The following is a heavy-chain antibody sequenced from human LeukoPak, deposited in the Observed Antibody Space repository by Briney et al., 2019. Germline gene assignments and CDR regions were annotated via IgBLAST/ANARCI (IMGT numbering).Heavy chain of an antibody. CDR1: GFALKSYS. Sequence: GGSLRLSCAGSGFALKSYSLSWVRQAPGKGLEWVSSISSTSAYIYYADSVKGRFTISRDNVDNVVYLQMNSLGAEDTAVYYCARDRLLFRDYYGMDVWGQGTTVTVSS. D-gene: IGHD2-21*01. CDR3: ARDRLLFRDYYGMDV. V-gene: IGHV3-21*01. CDR2: ISSTSAYI. J-gene: IGHJ6*02.